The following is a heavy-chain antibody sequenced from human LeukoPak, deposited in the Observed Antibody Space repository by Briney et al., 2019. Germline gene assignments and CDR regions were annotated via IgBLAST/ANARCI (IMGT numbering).Heavy chain of an antibody. J-gene: IGHJ4*02. CDR1: GYTFTGYY. D-gene: IGHD3-10*01. V-gene: IGHV1-2*02. CDR2: INPNSGGT. Sequence: ASVKVSCKASGYTFTGYYMHWVRQAPGQGLEWMGWINPNSGGTNYAQKFQGRVTMTRDTSISTAYMELSRLRSDDTAVYYCARDACCYGSGSYDDYWGQGTLVTVSS. CDR3: ARDACCYGSGSYDDY.